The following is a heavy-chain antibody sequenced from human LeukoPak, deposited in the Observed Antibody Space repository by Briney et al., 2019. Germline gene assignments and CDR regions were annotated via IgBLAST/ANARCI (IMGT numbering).Heavy chain of an antibody. CDR1: GYTFTSYY. J-gene: IGHJ3*02. CDR2: INPSGGST. CDR3: ARLVPYGGLEYAFDI. V-gene: IGHV1-46*01. Sequence: ASVKVSCKASGYTFTSYYMHWVRQAPGQGLEWMGIINPSGGSTTYSQQFQGRVTMTRDTSKNQFSLKLSSVTAADTAVYYCARLVPYGGLEYAFDIWGQGTMVTVSS. D-gene: IGHD4-23*01.